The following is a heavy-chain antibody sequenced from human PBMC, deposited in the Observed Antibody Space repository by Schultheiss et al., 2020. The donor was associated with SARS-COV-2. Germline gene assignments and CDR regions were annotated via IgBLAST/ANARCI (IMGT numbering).Heavy chain of an antibody. V-gene: IGHV3-64*04. CDR1: GFTFSSYA. CDR3: AKVPDYSNYPRFDP. J-gene: IGHJ5*02. CDR2: ISSNGGST. Sequence: GGSLRLSCAASGFTFSSYAMHWVRQAPGKGLEYVSAISSNGGSTYYADSVKGRFTISRDNSKNTLYLQMNSLRAEDTAVYYCAKVPDYSNYPRFDPWGQGTLVTVSS. D-gene: IGHD4-11*01.